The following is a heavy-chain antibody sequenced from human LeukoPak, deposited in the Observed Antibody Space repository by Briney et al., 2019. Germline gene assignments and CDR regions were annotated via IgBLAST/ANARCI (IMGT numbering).Heavy chain of an antibody. D-gene: IGHD3-22*01. Sequence: PGGSLRLSCAASGFTFSDYYMGWVRQAPGKGLEWVANINPDESHKYYVESVKGRFTISRDNAKNSLYLQMNSLRAEDTAVYFCARFPISTIVFDYWGQGTLVTVSS. CDR1: GFTFSDYY. CDR3: ARFPISTIVFDY. J-gene: IGHJ4*02. V-gene: IGHV3-7*01. CDR2: INPDESHK.